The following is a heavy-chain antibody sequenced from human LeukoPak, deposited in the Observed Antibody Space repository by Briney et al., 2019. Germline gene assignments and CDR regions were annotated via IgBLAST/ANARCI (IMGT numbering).Heavy chain of an antibody. Sequence: SETLSLTCTVSGGSISSYYWSWIRQPPGKGLEWIGYIYYSGSTNYNPSLKSRVTISVDTSKNQFSPKLSSVTAADTAVYYCARVDYYDSSGYYPPSYYFDYWGQGTLVTVSS. J-gene: IGHJ4*02. D-gene: IGHD3-22*01. CDR3: ARVDYYDSSGYYPPSYYFDY. V-gene: IGHV4-59*01. CDR2: IYYSGST. CDR1: GGSISSYY.